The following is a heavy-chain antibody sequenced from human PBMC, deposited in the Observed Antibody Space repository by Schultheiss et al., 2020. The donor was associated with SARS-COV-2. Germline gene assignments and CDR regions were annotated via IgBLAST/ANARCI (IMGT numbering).Heavy chain of an antibody. Sequence: GGSLRLSCAASGFTFSSYAMSWVRQAPGKGLEWVSAISGSGGSTYYADSVKGRFTISRENAKNTLYLQMNSLRAEDTAVYYCAKAQSSSGYSGLDYWGQGTLVTVSS. CDR3: AKAQSSSGYSGLDY. J-gene: IGHJ4*02. D-gene: IGHD3-22*01. CDR1: GFTFSSYA. V-gene: IGHV3-23*01. CDR2: ISGSGGST.